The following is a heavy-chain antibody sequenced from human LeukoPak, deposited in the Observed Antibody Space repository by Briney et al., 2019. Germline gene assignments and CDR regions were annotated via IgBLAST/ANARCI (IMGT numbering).Heavy chain of an antibody. J-gene: IGHJ6*02. CDR2: IWYDGSNK. Sequence: GGSLRLSCAASGFTFSSYSMNWVRQAPGKGLEWVAVIWYDGSNKYYADSVKGRFTISRDNSKNTLYLQMNSLRAEDTAVYYCARPIYGGNPETYYYYGMDVWGQGTTVTVSS. V-gene: IGHV3-33*08. D-gene: IGHD4-23*01. CDR1: GFTFSSYS. CDR3: ARPIYGGNPETYYYYGMDV.